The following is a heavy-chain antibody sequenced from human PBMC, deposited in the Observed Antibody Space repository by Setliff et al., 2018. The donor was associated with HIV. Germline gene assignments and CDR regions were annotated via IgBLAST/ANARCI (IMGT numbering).Heavy chain of an antibody. J-gene: IGHJ5*02. V-gene: IGHV4-39*01. CDR2: IYYSGSA. D-gene: IGHD2-2*01. CDR3: ARRKGYCSGPSCLEFSWFDP. CDR1: GGSISSGGYY. Sequence: PSETLSLTCTVSGGSISSGGYYWSWIRQHPGKGLEWIGYIYYSGSAYYSPSLKSRVTISVDTSKNQSSLKLSSVTAADTAVYYCARRKGYCSGPSCLEFSWFDPWGQGTLVTVSS.